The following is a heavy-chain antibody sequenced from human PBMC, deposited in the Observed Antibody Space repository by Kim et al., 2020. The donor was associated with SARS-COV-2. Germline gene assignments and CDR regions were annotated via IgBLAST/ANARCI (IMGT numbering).Heavy chain of an antibody. D-gene: IGHD2-2*01. CDR1: GFTFDDYA. Sequence: GGSLRPSCAASGFTFDDYAMHWVRQAPGKGLEWVSLISGDGGSTYYADSVKGRFTISRDNSKNSLYLQMNSLRTEDTALYYCAKGYDGDIVVVPAALYYWGQGTLVTVSS. V-gene: IGHV3-43*02. CDR3: AKGYDGDIVVVPAALYY. J-gene: IGHJ4*02. CDR2: ISGDGGST.